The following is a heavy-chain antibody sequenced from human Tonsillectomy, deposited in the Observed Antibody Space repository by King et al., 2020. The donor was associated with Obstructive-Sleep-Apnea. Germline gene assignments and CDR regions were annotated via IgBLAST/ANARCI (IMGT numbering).Heavy chain of an antibody. CDR1: GFTFSSYA. Sequence: QLVQSGGGLVQPGGSLRLSCAASGFTFSSYAMSWVRQAPGKGVVGVSAISGSGANTYYAYSGKGRLTISRDNSKNTLYLQMNSLRAEDTAVYYCAKTTAMGSFDYWGQGTLVTVSS. CDR2: ISGSGANT. J-gene: IGHJ4*02. V-gene: IGHV3-23*04. CDR3: AKTTAMGSFDY. D-gene: IGHD5-18*01.